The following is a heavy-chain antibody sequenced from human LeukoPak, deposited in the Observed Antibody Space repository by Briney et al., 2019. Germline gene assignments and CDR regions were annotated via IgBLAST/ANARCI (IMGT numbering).Heavy chain of an antibody. D-gene: IGHD2-2*01. V-gene: IGHV1-69*04. CDR2: IIPILGIA. J-gene: IGHJ5*02. CDR1: GGTFSSYA. Sequence: ASVKVSCKASGGTFSSYAISWVRQAPGQGLEWMGRIIPILGIANYAQKFQGRVTITADKSTSTAYMELSSLRSDDTAVYYCARGLRCSSTSCYPGNWFDPWGQGTLVTVSS. CDR3: ARGLRCSSTSCYPGNWFDP.